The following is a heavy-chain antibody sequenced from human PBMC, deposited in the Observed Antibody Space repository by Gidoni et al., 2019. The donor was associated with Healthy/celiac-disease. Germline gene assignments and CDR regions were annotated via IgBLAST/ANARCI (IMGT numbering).Heavy chain of an antibody. CDR3: ARFPIIGSWYFDY. V-gene: IGHV4-31*03. Sequence: QVQLQESGPGLVKPSQTLSLTCTVSGGSISSGGYYWSWIRQHAGKGLEWIVYIYYSGSTYYNPSLKSRVTISVDTSKNQFSLKLSSVTAADTAVYYCARFPIIGSWYFDYWGQGTLVTVSS. CDR2: IYYSGST. J-gene: IGHJ4*02. CDR1: GGSISSGGYY. D-gene: IGHD6-13*01.